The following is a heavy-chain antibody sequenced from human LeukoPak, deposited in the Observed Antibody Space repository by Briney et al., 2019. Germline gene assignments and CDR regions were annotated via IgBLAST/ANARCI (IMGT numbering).Heavy chain of an antibody. J-gene: IGHJ3*02. V-gene: IGHV3-21*01. Sequence: GGSLRLSCAASGFTFSSYSMNWVRQAPGKGLEWVSSISSSSSYIYYADSVKGRFTISRDNAKNSLYLQMNSLRAEDTAVYYCARDDSSVFYAFDIWDQGTMVTVSS. D-gene: IGHD3-22*01. CDR3: ARDDSSVFYAFDI. CDR1: GFTFSSYS. CDR2: ISSSSSYI.